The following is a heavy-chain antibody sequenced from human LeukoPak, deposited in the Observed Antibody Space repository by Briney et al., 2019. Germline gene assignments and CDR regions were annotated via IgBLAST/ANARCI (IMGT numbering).Heavy chain of an antibody. CDR3: ASRKLGNDY. CDR1: GGSFTIYS. D-gene: IGHD7-27*01. J-gene: IGHJ4*02. V-gene: IGHV4-34*01. Sequence: SETLSLTCAVYGGSFTIYSWTWIRQPPGKSLEWVGEISPSGNTQYNPSLKSRVTISADTSQNQFSLKLSSVTAADTAVYYCASRKLGNDYWGQGTLVTVSS. CDR2: ISPSGNT.